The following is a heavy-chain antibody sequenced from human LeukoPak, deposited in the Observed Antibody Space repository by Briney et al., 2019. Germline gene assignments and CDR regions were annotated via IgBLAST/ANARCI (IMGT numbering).Heavy chain of an antibody. CDR2: IIPILGIA. CDR1: GSTFSSYA. D-gene: IGHD3-10*01. V-gene: IGHV1-69*04. J-gene: IGHJ3*01. CDR3: ARELENYYYGSGSYGPMGS. Sequence: ASVKVSCKASGSTFSSYAISWVRQAPGQGLEWMGRIIPILGIANYAQKFQGRVTITADKSTSTAYMELSSLRSEDTAVYYCARELENYYYGSGSYGPMGSWGQGTMVTVSS.